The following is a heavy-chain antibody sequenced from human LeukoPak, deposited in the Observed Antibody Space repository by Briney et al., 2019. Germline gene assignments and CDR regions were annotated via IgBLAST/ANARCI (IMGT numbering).Heavy chain of an antibody. D-gene: IGHD6-19*01. V-gene: IGHV3-11*04. Sequence: LRLSCAASGFTFSDYYMGWIRQAPGKGLEWVSYISTGGSTIYYADSVKDRFTISRDNAKNSLSLQMNSLRADDTAVYYCARSLYSSGWYSDYWGQGTLVTVSS. CDR2: ISTGGSTI. CDR1: GFTFSDYY. J-gene: IGHJ4*02. CDR3: ARSLYSSGWYSDY.